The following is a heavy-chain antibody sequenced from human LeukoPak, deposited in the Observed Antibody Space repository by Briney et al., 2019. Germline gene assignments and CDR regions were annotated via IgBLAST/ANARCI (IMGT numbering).Heavy chain of an antibody. CDR3: AKYRYDTSVWPYYYAMDV. Sequence: GPSLRLACAASGFTFSTSAMTWVRQAPGKGLDCVSYITASGTTYYADSVKGRFTISRDTSNNTLYLQMNGMRAEGTALYYFAKYRYDTSVWPYYYAMDVWGQGTTVTVSS. CDR1: GFTFSTSA. V-gene: IGHV3-23*01. CDR2: ITASGTT. D-gene: IGHD3-22*01. J-gene: IGHJ6*02.